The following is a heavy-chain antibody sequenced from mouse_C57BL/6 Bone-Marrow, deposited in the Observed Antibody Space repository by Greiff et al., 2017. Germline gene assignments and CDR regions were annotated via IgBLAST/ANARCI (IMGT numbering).Heavy chain of an antibody. J-gene: IGHJ2*01. V-gene: IGHV1-62-2*01. D-gene: IGHD2-4*01. CDR1: GYTFTEYT. Sequence: VQLQESGAELVKPGASVKLSCKASGYTFTEYTIHWVKQRSGQGLEWIGWFYPGSGSIKYNEKFKDKATLTADKSSSTVYMELSRLTSEDSAVYFCARQFPPYDYDVSPYFDYWGQGTTLTVSS. CDR2: FYPGSGSI. CDR3: ARQFPPYDYDVSPYFDY.